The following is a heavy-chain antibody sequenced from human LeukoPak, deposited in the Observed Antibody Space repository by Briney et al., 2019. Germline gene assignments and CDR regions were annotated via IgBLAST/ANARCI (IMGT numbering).Heavy chain of an antibody. CDR3: ARDPQDIVVVVAAP. J-gene: IGHJ5*02. CDR1: GFTLSSYS. V-gene: IGHV3-21*01. Sequence: GGSLRLSCAASGFTLSSYSMNWVRQTPGKGLEWVSSISSSSSYIYYADSVKGRFTISRDNAKNSLYLQMNSLRAEDTAVYYCARDPQDIVVVVAAPWGQGTLVTVSS. D-gene: IGHD2-15*01. CDR2: ISSSSSYI.